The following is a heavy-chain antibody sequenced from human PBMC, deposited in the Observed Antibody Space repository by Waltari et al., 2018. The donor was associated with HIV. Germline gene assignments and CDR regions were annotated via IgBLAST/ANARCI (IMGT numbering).Heavy chain of an antibody. J-gene: IGHJ3*02. CDR2: IYPCDSDT. Sequence: EVQLVQSGAEVKKPGESLKISCKGSGYSFTTYWIGWVRQMPGKGLECMGIIYPCDSDTRYSPSFQGQVTISADNSITTAYLQWSSLKASDTAMYYCARKTGALVITGGFDIWGQGTMLTVSS. CDR3: ARKTGALVITGGFDI. V-gene: IGHV5-51*01. CDR1: GYSFTTYW. D-gene: IGHD3-9*01.